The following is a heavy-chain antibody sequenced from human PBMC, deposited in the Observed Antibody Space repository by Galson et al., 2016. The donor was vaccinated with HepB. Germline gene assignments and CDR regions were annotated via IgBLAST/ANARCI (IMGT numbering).Heavy chain of an antibody. Sequence: LRLSCASSGFTFSDYGIHWVRQAPGKGLAWVAVLSFNGINKYYADSVKGRFTISRDNSKNTVYLQMNSLRAEDTAVYYCAKDAYTWRWLLSFFPDYWGQGTLVTVSS. D-gene: IGHD5-24*01. J-gene: IGHJ4*02. V-gene: IGHV3-30*18. CDR1: GFTFSDYG. CDR2: LSFNGINK. CDR3: AKDAYTWRWLLSFFPDY.